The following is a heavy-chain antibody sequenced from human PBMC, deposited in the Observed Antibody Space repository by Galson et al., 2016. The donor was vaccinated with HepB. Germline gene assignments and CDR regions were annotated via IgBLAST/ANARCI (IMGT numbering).Heavy chain of an antibody. Sequence: SVKVSCKASGYTFSDYDFAWVRQAPGQGLEWMGWMNPNSGNTGYAQRLRGRIAMTRDASTNTAYMELSSLRSEDTAVYYCARAIRYELLTEYWGRGTLVTVSS. CDR1: GYTFSDYD. CDR2: MNPNSGNT. D-gene: IGHD3-9*01. J-gene: IGHJ4*02. V-gene: IGHV1-8*01. CDR3: ARAIRYELLTEY.